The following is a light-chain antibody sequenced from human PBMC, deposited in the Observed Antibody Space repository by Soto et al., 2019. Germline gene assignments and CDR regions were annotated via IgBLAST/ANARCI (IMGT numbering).Light chain of an antibody. Sequence: QSVLTQPAAVSGSPGQSITISYTGTSSDVGGYNYVSWYQQHPGKAPKLMIYEVSNRPSGVSNRFSGSKSGNTASLTISGLQAEDEADYYCSSYTSIITLYVFGSGTKVTVL. CDR3: SSYTSIITLYV. CDR2: EVS. J-gene: IGLJ1*01. CDR1: SSDVGGYNY. V-gene: IGLV2-14*01.